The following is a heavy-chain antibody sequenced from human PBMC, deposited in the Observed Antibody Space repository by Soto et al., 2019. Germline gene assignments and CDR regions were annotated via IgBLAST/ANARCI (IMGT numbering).Heavy chain of an antibody. CDR1: VFTFSSYG. CDR2: IWYDGSNK. J-gene: IGHJ6*02. CDR3: AREDSGYDYYYYGMDV. V-gene: IGHV3-33*01. D-gene: IGHD5-12*01. Sequence: PWWSLRLSCSASVFTFSSYGMHWFRQAPGKGLEWVAVIWYDGSNKYYADSVKGRFTISRDNSKNTLYLQMNSLRAEDTAVYYCAREDSGYDYYYYGMDVWGQGTTVTV.